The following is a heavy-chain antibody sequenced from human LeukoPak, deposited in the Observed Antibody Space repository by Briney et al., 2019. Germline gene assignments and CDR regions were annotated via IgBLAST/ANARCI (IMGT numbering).Heavy chain of an antibody. D-gene: IGHD2-2*01. J-gene: IGHJ5*02. CDR1: GYTFTGYY. V-gene: IGHV1-24*01. CDR3: ASGYCSSTSCLSGFDP. Sequence: ASVKVSCKASGYTFTGYYMHWVRQAPGKGLEWMGGFDPEDGETIYAQKFQGRVTMTEDTSTDTAYMELSSLRSEDTAVYYCASGYCSSTSCLSGFDPWGQGTLVTVSS. CDR2: FDPEDGET.